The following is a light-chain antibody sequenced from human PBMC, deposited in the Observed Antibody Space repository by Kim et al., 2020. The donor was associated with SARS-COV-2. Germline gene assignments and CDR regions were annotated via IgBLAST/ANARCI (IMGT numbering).Light chain of an antibody. CDR3: CSYAGIYTWV. CDR2: DVS. Sequence: QSALTQPRSVSGSPGQSFPLSCTGTSSDVGGYNYVSWYQQHPGKAPKLMIYDVSKRPSGVPDRFSGSKSGNTASLTISGLQAEDEADYYCCSYAGIYTWVFGGGTQLTVL. CDR1: SSDVGGYNY. J-gene: IGLJ3*02. V-gene: IGLV2-11*01.